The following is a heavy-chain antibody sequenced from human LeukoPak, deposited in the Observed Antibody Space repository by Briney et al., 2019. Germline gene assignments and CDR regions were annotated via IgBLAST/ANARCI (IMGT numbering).Heavy chain of an antibody. CDR2: IYYSGST. J-gene: IGHJ4*02. CDR1: GGSISSSGCY. CDR3: ARSFPGAAFLDY. Sequence: SETLSLTCTVSGGSISSSGCYWGWIRQPPGEGLEWIGTIYYSGSTYYNPSLKSRVTISVDTSKNQFSLNLRSVTAADTAVYYCARSFPGAAFLDYWGQGTLVTVPS. V-gene: IGHV4-39*01. D-gene: IGHD3-3*02.